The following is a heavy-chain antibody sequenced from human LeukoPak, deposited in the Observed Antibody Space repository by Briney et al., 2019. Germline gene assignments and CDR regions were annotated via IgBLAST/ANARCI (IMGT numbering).Heavy chain of an antibody. CDR3: AREWRGAFFDY. Sequence: PSETLSLTCTVSGGSISSSSYYWSWIRQPPGKGLEWIGYIYYSGSTNYNPSLKSRVTISVDTSKNQFSLSLTSVTAADTAVYYCAREWRGAFFDYWGQGTPVTVSS. V-gene: IGHV4-61*01. D-gene: IGHD1-26*01. CDR2: IYYSGST. CDR1: GGSISSSSYY. J-gene: IGHJ4*02.